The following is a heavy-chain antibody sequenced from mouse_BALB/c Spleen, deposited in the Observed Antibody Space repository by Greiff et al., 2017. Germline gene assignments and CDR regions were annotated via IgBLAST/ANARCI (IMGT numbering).Heavy chain of an antibody. Sequence: VQLQQSGPELVKPGASVKMSCTASGYTFTDYVISWVQQRTGQGLEWIGEIYPGSGSTYYNEKYTGKATLTADKSSNTAYMQLSSLTSEDSAVYFCARSTMDDFDYWGQGTTLTVSS. D-gene: IGHD2-1*01. V-gene: IGHV1-77*01. CDR2: IYPGSGST. J-gene: IGHJ2*01. CDR1: GYTFTDYV. CDR3: ARSTMDDFDY.